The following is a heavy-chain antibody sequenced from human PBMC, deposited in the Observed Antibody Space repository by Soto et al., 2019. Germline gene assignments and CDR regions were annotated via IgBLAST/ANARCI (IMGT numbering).Heavy chain of an antibody. V-gene: IGHV4-39*01. J-gene: IGHJ4*01. CDR3: ARQDGFSSGWIFDY. Sequence: QMQLQESGPGLVKPSETLSLTCAVSGGPMTSRTYSWGWIRQPPGKTLEWIGTIDYHGNTYSNPSLKSRVTISVDTSNNQLSLKLRSVTAADTAVYYCARQDGFSSGWIFDYWGHGTLVTVSS. D-gene: IGHD6-19*01. CDR1: GGPMTSRTYS. CDR2: IDYHGNT.